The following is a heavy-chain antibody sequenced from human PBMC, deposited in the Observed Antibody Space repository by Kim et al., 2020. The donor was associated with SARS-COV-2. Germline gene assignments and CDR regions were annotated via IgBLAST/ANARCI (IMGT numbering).Heavy chain of an antibody. CDR1: GGSFSGYY. CDR2: INHSGST. CDR3: ARDGSSGYAFDI. Sequence: SETLSLTCAVYGGSFSGYYWSWIRQPPGKGLEWIGEINHSGSTNYNPSLKSRVTISVDTSKNQFSLKLSSVTAADTAVYYCARDGSSGYAFDIWGQGTMVTVSS. D-gene: IGHD3-22*01. J-gene: IGHJ3*02. V-gene: IGHV4-34*01.